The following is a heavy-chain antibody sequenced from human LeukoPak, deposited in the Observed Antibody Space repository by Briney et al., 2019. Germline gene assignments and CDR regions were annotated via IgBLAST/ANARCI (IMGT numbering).Heavy chain of an antibody. CDR1: GFTISTYD. J-gene: IGHJ6*04. Sequence: GGSLRLSCAASGFTISTYDINWVSQVPGRGLEWVSYISSSGSTIYYADSVKGRFTISRDNAKNLLYLQMNSLRAEDTAVYYCARATSGNGMDVWGKGTTVTVSS. D-gene: IGHD1-26*01. CDR2: ISSSGSTI. V-gene: IGHV3-48*03. CDR3: ARATSGNGMDV.